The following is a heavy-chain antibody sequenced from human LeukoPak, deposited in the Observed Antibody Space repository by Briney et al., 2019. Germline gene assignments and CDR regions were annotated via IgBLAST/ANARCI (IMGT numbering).Heavy chain of an antibody. V-gene: IGHV4-34*01. CDR2: INHSGST. Sequence: PSETLSLTCAVYGGSFSGYYWSWIRQPPGKGLEWIGEINHSGSTNYNPSLKSRVTISVDTSKNQFSLKLSSVTAADTAVYYCARRAAAGTRYWGQGTLVTVSS. CDR1: GGSFSGYY. D-gene: IGHD6-13*01. J-gene: IGHJ4*02. CDR3: ARRAAAGTRY.